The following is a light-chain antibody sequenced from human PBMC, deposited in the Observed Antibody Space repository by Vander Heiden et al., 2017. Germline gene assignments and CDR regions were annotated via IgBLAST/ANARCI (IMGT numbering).Light chain of an antibody. V-gene: IGKV1-5*03. CDR1: QSISSW. J-gene: IGKJ1*01. Sequence: DFQLTQPPSTLSASVGDRVTITCRASQSISSWLAWYQQKPGKAPNLLIYKASSLESGVPSRFRGSGSGTEFTLTISSLQPEDFASYYCQQYNSYPWTFGQGTKVEIK. CDR3: QQYNSYPWT. CDR2: KAS.